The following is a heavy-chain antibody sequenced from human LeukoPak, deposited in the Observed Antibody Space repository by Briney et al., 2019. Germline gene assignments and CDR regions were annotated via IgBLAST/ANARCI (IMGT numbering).Heavy chain of an antibody. CDR3: ARIGPDVLRYFDWFPFVDY. CDR2: ISAYNGNT. V-gene: IGHV1-18*01. D-gene: IGHD3-9*01. J-gene: IGHJ4*02. CDR1: GYTFTSYG. Sequence: GASVKVSCKASGYTFTSYGISWVRQAPGQGLEWMGWISAYNGNTNYAQKLQGRVTMTTDTSTSTAYMELRSLRSDDTAVYYCARIGPDVLRYFDWFPFVDYWGQGTLVTVSS.